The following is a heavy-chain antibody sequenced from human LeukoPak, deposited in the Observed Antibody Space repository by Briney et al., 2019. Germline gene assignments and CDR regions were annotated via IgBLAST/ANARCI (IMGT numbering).Heavy chain of an antibody. D-gene: IGHD2-15*01. CDR2: ISTDGYTT. J-gene: IGHJ4*02. V-gene: IGHV3-74*01. CDR1: GLAFSAYK. Sequence: GGSMRLSCAASGLAFSAYKMHWVRQAPRKGLVWVSRISTDGYTTDYADFVQGRLTASRDNTKNTWSLEMNSLRAEDTAVYYCVVGGSPGYWGQGTLVTVSS. CDR3: VVGGSPGY.